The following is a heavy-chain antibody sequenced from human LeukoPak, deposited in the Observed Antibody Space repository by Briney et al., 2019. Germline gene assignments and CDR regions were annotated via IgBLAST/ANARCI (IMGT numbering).Heavy chain of an antibody. CDR1: GFTFSSYA. Sequence: PGGSLRLSCAASGFTFSSYAMHWVRQAPGKGLEWVAVISYDGSNKYYADSVKGRFTISRDNSKNTLYLQMNSLRAEDTAVYYCAKDRQEDYYDSSGYYPGYWGQGTLVTVSS. CDR3: AKDRQEDYYDSSGYYPGY. J-gene: IGHJ4*02. CDR2: ISYDGSNK. D-gene: IGHD3-22*01. V-gene: IGHV3-30*04.